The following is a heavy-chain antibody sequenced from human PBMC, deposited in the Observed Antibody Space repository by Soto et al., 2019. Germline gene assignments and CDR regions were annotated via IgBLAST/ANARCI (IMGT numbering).Heavy chain of an antibody. CDR1: GGTFSSDA. J-gene: IGHJ6*02. CDR3: ARDLGYYDSSGYPPAYYGMDV. Sequence: ASVKVSCKASGGTFSSDAISWVRQAPGQGLEWMGGIIPIFGTANYAQKFQGRVTITADKSTSTAYMELSSLRSEDTAVYYCARDLGYYDSSGYPPAYYGMDVWGQGTTVTVSS. CDR2: IIPIFGTA. D-gene: IGHD3-22*01. V-gene: IGHV1-69*06.